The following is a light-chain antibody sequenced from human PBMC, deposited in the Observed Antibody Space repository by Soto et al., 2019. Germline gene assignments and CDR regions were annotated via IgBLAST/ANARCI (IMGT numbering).Light chain of an antibody. CDR2: EVS. CDR3: SSFEASNNLL. Sequence: QSALTPPPSASGSPGQSVPISCTGTSSDVGGYNYVSWYQQHPGKAPKLMIYEVSKRPSGVPDRFSGSKSGNTASLTVSGLQVEDEADYYCSSFEASNNLLFGGGTKVTVL. CDR1: SSDVGGYNY. V-gene: IGLV2-8*01. J-gene: IGLJ2*01.